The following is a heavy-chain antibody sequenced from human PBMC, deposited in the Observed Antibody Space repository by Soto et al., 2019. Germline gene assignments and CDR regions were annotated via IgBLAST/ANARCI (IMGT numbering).Heavy chain of an antibody. CDR2: IYYSGST. V-gene: IGHV4-30-4*01. Sequence: SETLSLTCTVSGGSIRSGDYYWSWIRQPPGKGREWIGYIYYSGSTYYNPSLKSRVTISVDTSKNQFSLKLSSVTAADTAVYYCARGFEGPGFDYWGQXTLVTVS. CDR3: ARGFEGPGFDY. J-gene: IGHJ4*02. CDR1: GGSIRSGDYY.